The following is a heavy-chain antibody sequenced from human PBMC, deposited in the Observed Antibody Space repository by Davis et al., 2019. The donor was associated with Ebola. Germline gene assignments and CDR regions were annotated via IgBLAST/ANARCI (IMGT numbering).Heavy chain of an antibody. CDR2: ISAYNGNT. J-gene: IGHJ5*02. V-gene: IGHV1-18*01. CDR1: GYTFTSYG. CDR3: AAAVWGSYRLNWFDP. D-gene: IGHD3-16*02. Sequence: ASVKVSCKASGYTFTSYGISWVRQAPGQGLEWMGWISAYNGNTNYAQKFQERVTITRDMSTSTAYMELSSLRSEDTAVYYCAAAVWGSYRLNWFDPWGQGTLVTVSS.